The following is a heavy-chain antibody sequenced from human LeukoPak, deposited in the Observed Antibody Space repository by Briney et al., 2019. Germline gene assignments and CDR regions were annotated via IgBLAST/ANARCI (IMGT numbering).Heavy chain of an antibody. CDR3: ARLIMTFGVVTQTRLFYY. V-gene: IGHV4-59*01. CDR1: GGSISSYY. CDR2: IYYSGST. J-gene: IGHJ4*02. D-gene: IGHD3-3*01. Sequence: PSETLSLTCTVSGGSISSYYWSWIRQPPGKGLEWIGYIYYSGSTNYNPSLKSRVTISVDTSKNQFSLKLSSVTATDTAVYYCARLIMTFGVVTQTRLFYYCGQGSLVTVSS.